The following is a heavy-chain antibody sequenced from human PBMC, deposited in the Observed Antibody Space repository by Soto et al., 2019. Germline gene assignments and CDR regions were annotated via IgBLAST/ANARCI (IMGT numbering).Heavy chain of an antibody. CDR3: VQEAYRSDRADH. V-gene: IGHV3-33*05. CDR1: GFTFRRFG. J-gene: IGHJ1*01. Sequence: PGGSLRLSCATSGFTFRRFGMHWVRQAPGKGLEWVAFMSYEETNKFYRESVRGRFIISRDNSRGTLYLQMNNLREEDTALYYSVQEAYRSDRADHCCQGTLVTVSS. CDR2: MSYEETNK.